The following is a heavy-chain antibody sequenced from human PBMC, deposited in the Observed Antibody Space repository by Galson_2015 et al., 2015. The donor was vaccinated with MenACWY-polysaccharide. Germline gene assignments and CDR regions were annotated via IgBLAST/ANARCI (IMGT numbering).Heavy chain of an antibody. CDR2: IYWDGDN. CDR1: GFSLITKGVG. Sequence: PALVKPTQTLTLTCTFSGFSLITKGVGVNRIRQPPGKALEWLAVIYWDGDNRYSPSLRSRLTVTKDTSKNQVVLTMTNMDPVDTATYYCAHVMITFGGVIGDDAFDVWGQGTMVTVSS. J-gene: IGHJ3*01. CDR3: AHVMITFGGVIGDDAFDV. V-gene: IGHV2-5*02. D-gene: IGHD3-16*01.